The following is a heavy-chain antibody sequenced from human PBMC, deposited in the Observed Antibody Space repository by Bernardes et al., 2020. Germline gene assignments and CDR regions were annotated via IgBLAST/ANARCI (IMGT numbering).Heavy chain of an antibody. D-gene: IGHD3-10*01. V-gene: IGHV1-69*06. J-gene: IGHJ6*03. Sequence: SVKVSCKAYEGAFGSSAVSWLRQVPGQGFEWMGGVIPVSGTTNYAQKFQGRLTITADTSATSYMELRSLRSEDTAVYYCASYDWEVRGVIKSDYYYYYMDVWGTGTSVTVSS. CDR2: VIPVSGTT. CDR1: EGAFGSSA. CDR3: ASYDWEVRGVIKSDYYYYYMDV.